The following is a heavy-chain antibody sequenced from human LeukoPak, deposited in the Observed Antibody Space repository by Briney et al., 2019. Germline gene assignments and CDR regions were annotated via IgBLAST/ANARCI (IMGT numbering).Heavy chain of an antibody. CDR2: INQDGSEK. D-gene: IGHD5-24*01. V-gene: IGHV3-7*01. CDR3: ATEFVGRREGYSPVY. J-gene: IGHJ4*02. Sequence: QPGGSLRLSYAASGFSFSAYLMSWVRQAPGKGLEWVANINQDGSEKYYVDSVKGRFTISRDNAKNSLYLQMNSLRAEDTAVYYCATEFVGRREGYSPVYWGQATLVTVSS. CDR1: GFSFSAYL.